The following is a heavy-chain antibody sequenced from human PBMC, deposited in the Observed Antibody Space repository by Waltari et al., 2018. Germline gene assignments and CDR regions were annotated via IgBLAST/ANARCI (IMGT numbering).Heavy chain of an antibody. D-gene: IGHD6-19*01. CDR1: GGSISSGSYY. V-gene: IGHV4-61*02. Sequence: QVQLQESGPGLVKPSQTLSLTCTVSGGSISSGSYYWSWIRQPAGKGLEWIGRIYTSGSTNYHPSLKSRVTISVDTSKNQFSLKLSSVTAADTAVYYCAREGWAGPLDYWGQGTLVTVSS. CDR3: AREGWAGPLDY. CDR2: IYTSGST. J-gene: IGHJ4*02.